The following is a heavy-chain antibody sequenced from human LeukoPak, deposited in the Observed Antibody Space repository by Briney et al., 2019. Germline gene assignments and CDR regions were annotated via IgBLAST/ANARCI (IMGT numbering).Heavy chain of an antibody. D-gene: IGHD3-22*01. V-gene: IGHV1-2*02. J-gene: IGHJ4*02. CDR3: ARSGAGGYAAFDY. CDR1: GYTFTNSG. Sequence: ASVKVSCKASGYTFTNSGISWVRQAPGHGLEWMGWINHNSGGTNYAQKFQGRVTMTRDTSISTAYMELSRLRSDDTAVYYCARSGAGGYAAFDYWGQGTLVTVSS. CDR2: INHNSGGT.